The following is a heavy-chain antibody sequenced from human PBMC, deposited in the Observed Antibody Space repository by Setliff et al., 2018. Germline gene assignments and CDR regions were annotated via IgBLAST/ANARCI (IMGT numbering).Heavy chain of an antibody. V-gene: IGHV1-69*13. Sequence: SVKVSCKASGGTFSSYAISWVRQAPGQGLEWMGGIIPMFGTNYAQKFRGRVTITADESTSTAYMELSSLGSEDTAVYYCAGGQPLVRKYYYYMDVWGKGTTVTVSS. CDR3: AGGQPLVRKYYYYMDV. J-gene: IGHJ6*03. CDR2: IIPMFGT. CDR1: GGTFSSYA. D-gene: IGHD3-10*01.